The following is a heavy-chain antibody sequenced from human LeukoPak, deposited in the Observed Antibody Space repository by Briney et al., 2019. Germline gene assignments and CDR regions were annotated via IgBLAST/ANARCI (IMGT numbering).Heavy chain of an antibody. D-gene: IGHD3-22*01. Sequence: ASVKVSCKASGYTVTGYYMHWVRQAPGQGLEWMGRINPNSGGTNYAQKFQGRVTMTRDTSISTAYMELSRLRSDDTAVYYCAVDSSGYYGEFDYWGQGTLVTVSS. CDR2: INPNSGGT. V-gene: IGHV1-2*06. CDR3: AVDSSGYYGEFDY. J-gene: IGHJ4*02. CDR1: GYTVTGYY.